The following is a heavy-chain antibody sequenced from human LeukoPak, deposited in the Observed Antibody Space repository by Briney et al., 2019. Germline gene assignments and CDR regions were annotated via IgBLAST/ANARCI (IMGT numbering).Heavy chain of an antibody. D-gene: IGHD2-15*01. Sequence: PGGSLRLSCAASGFTVSSNYMSWVRQAPGKGLEWVSVIYSGGSTYYADSVKGRFTISRDNSKNTLYLQMNSLRAEDTAVYYCARGYCSGGSCYSRYYYYGMDVWGQGTTVTVSS. V-gene: IGHV3-53*05. CDR2: IYSGGST. J-gene: IGHJ6*02. CDR3: ARGYCSGGSCYSRYYYYGMDV. CDR1: GFTVSSNY.